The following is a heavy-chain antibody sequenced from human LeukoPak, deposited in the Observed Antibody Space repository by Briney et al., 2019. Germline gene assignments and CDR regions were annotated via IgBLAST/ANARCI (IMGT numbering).Heavy chain of an antibody. CDR1: GFTFSSYA. Sequence: GGALSLSCAASGFTFSSYAMNGVRQAPGKGLEWVTVLSGSGGSMSYADSVKGRFTISRDNSKNTLYLQMNSLRAEDTAVYYCAKVGGFDWLLERYFDYWGQGTLVTVSS. CDR2: LSGSGGSM. CDR3: AKVGGFDWLLERYFDY. V-gene: IGHV3-23*01. D-gene: IGHD3-9*01. J-gene: IGHJ4*02.